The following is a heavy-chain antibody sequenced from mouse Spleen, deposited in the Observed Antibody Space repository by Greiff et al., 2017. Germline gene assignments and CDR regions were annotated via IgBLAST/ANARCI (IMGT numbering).Heavy chain of an antibody. Sequence: VKLVESGPGLVAPSQSLSITCTVSGFSLTSYAISWVRQLPGKGLEWLGVIWTGGGTNYNSALKSRLSISKDNSKSQVFLKMNSLQTDDTARYYCARNHYRYDGWFAYWGQGTLVTVSA. J-gene: IGHJ3*01. CDR1: GFSLTSYA. D-gene: IGHD2-14*01. V-gene: IGHV2-9-1*01. CDR3: ARNHYRYDGWFAY. CDR2: IWTGGGT.